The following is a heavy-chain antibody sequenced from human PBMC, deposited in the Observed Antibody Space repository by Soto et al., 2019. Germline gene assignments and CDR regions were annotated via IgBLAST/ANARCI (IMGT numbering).Heavy chain of an antibody. CDR1: GGSVSSGSYY. D-gene: IGHD3-10*01. CDR3: ARGALLLWFGELFLDAFDI. Sequence: SETLSLTCTVSGGSVSSGSYYWSWIRQPPGKGLEWIGYIYYSGSTNYNPSLKSRVTISVDTSKSQFSLKLSSVTAADTAVYYCARGALLLWFGELFLDAFDIWGQGTMVTVSS. CDR2: IYYSGST. V-gene: IGHV4-61*01. J-gene: IGHJ3*02.